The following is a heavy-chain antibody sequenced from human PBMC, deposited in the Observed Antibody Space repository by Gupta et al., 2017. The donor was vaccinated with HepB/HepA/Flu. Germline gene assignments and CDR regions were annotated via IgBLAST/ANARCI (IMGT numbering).Heavy chain of an antibody. J-gene: IGHJ4*02. CDR2: ISYDGSNK. V-gene: IGHV3-30*18. CDR3: AKDRGLYYYDSSGYALPY. CDR1: GFTFSSYG. D-gene: IGHD3-22*01. Sequence: QVQLVESGGGVVQPGRSLRLSCAASGFTFSSYGMHWVRQAPGKGLEWVAVISYDGSNKYYADSVKGRFTISRDNSKNTLYLQMNSLRAEDTAVYYCAKDRGLYYYDSSGYALPYWGQGTLVTVSS.